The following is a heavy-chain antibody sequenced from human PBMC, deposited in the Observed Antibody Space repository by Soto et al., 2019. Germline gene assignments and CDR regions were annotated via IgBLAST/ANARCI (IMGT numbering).Heavy chain of an antibody. CDR1: GFTFSSYW. Sequence: EVQVVESGGGLVQPGGSLRLSCEASGFTFSSYWMHWVRQAPGKGLVWVSGIASDGSSTTYADSVKGRFTISRDNAKNTLYLQMNSRRAEDTAVYYCARGRVWGWFDPWGQGTLVTVSS. J-gene: IGHJ5*02. CDR2: IASDGSST. D-gene: IGHD6-13*01. V-gene: IGHV3-74*01. CDR3: ARGRVWGWFDP.